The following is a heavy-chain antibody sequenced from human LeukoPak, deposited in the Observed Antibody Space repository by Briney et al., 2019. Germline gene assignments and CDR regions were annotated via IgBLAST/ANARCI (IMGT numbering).Heavy chain of an antibody. CDR3: ARLIKEGVLNWLDP. D-gene: IGHD2-8*02. J-gene: IGHJ5*02. V-gene: IGHV5-51*01. Sequence: GESLKISCKGSGYSFTSQWIGWVRQMPGKGLEWMGIIYPGESDTRYNPSFQGQVTISADKSISTTYLQWSSLKASDTAMYYWARLIKEGVLNWLDPWGQGTLVTVSS. CDR2: IYPGESDT. CDR1: GYSFTSQW.